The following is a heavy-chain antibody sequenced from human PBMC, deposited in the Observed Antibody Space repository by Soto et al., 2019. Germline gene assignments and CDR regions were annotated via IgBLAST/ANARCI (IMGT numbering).Heavy chain of an antibody. J-gene: IGHJ6*02. CDR3: AKDRPGYCSSTSCYTQSYGMDV. CDR2: ISYDGSNK. D-gene: IGHD2-2*02. CDR1: GFTFSSYG. V-gene: IGHV3-30*18. Sequence: GGSLRLSCAASGFTFSSYGMHWVRQAPGKGLEWVAVISYDGSNKYYADSVKGRFTISRDNSKNTLYLQMNSLRAEDTAVYYCAKDRPGYCSSTSCYTQSYGMDVWGQGTTVTVSS.